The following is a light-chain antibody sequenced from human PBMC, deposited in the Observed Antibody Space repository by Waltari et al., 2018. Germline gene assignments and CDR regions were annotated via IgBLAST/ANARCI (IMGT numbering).Light chain of an antibody. J-gene: IGLJ2*01. CDR1: TSDIGAYNF. V-gene: IGLV2-23*02. CDR2: DVT. Sequence: QSALTQPASVSGSPGQSIPISCPGTTSDIGAYNFVSWYQLHPGKVPKLIIYDVTKRPSGVSQRFSGSKSGNTASLTISGLQAEDEADYYCCSYADSRGVFGGGTTLTVL. CDR3: CSYADSRGV.